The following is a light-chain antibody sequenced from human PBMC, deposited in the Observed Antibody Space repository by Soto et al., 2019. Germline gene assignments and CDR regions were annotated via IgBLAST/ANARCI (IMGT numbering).Light chain of an antibody. CDR1: QSISSW. CDR3: QQYNNWPPIT. V-gene: IGKV1-5*01. CDR2: DAS. Sequence: GDRVTITCRASQSISSWLAWYQQKPGKAPKLLIYDASSLESGVRSRFSGSGSGTEFTLTISSLQSEDFAVYYCQQYNNWPPITLGQGTRLEIK. J-gene: IGKJ5*01.